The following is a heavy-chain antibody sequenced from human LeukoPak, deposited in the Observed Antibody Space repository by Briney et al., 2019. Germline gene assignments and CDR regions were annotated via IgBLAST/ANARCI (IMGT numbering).Heavy chain of an antibody. D-gene: IGHD5-18*01. J-gene: IGHJ4*02. CDR2: IKQDGSEK. V-gene: IGHV3-7*03. CDR1: GFTFSSYW. Sequence: GGSLRLSCAASGFTFSSYWMSWVRQAPGKGLEWVANIKQDGSEKYYVDSVKGRFTISRDSAKNSLYLQMNSLRAEDTAVYYCARAPQRGYSYGYSPWFDYWGQGTPVTVSS. CDR3: ARAPQRGYSYGYSPWFDY.